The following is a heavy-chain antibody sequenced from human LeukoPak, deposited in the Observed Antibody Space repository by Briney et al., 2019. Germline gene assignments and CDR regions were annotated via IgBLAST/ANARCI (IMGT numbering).Heavy chain of an antibody. CDR1: GFTFSNYA. Sequence: GGSLRLSCAASGFTFSNYAMSWVRQAPGKGLEWVSTISGSGDNTYYADSVKGRFTISRDNSKNTLYLQMNSLRAEDTAVYYCAKGLSGGGQRGYFDYWGQGTLVTVSS. V-gene: IGHV3-23*01. J-gene: IGHJ4*02. CDR3: AKGLSGGGQRGYFDY. CDR2: ISGSGDNT. D-gene: IGHD4-23*01.